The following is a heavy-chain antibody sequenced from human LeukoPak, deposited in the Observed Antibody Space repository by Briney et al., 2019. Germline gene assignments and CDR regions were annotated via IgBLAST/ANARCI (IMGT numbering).Heavy chain of an antibody. CDR2: IHYIGDST. Sequence: GGSLRLSCAASGFTFSTYRMNWVRQAPGKGLEWVSSIHYIGDSTYYADSVKGRFTISRDNSKNTLFLQMSSLRAEDTAVYYCAKVIREVDMSHDYWGQGALVTVSS. D-gene: IGHD5-24*01. V-gene: IGHV3-23*01. J-gene: IGHJ4*02. CDR1: GFTFSTYR. CDR3: AKVIREVDMSHDY.